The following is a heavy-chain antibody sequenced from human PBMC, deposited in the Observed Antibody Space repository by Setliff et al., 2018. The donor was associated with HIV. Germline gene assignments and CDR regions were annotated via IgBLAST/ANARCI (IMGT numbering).Heavy chain of an antibody. CDR3: TKDHLSGWASDC. Sequence: GGSLRLSCAASGFTFSTYWMIWVRQAPGKGLGWVAKIKQDGSEEYYVDSVKGRFTISRDNAKNSVYLQMNSLRVEDTAMYYCTKDHLSGWASDCWGQGTLVTVSS. CDR2: IKQDGSEE. J-gene: IGHJ4*02. V-gene: IGHV3-7*01. D-gene: IGHD6-19*01. CDR1: GFTFSTYW.